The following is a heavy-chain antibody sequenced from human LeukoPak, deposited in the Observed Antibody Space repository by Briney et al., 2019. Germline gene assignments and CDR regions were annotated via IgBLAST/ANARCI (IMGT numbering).Heavy chain of an antibody. CDR3: ARFRYYGSSGYYPYYFDY. CDR1: GGSISRYL. J-gene: IGHJ4*02. D-gene: IGHD3-22*01. Sequence: PSETLSQTRIFTGGSISRYLWSWIRQPPGRGLEGIGYIYYSGSTNYNPSRKSGVTISVDTTTNQFSQKLSSVPAAETAVYYCARFRYYGSSGYYPYYFDYWGQGTLVTVSS. CDR2: IYYSGST. V-gene: IGHV4-59*01.